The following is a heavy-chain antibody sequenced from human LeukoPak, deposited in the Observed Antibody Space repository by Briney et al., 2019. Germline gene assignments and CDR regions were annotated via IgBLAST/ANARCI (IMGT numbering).Heavy chain of an antibody. J-gene: IGHJ5*02. V-gene: IGHV1-8*01. CDR3: ARGPRNDP. D-gene: IGHD1-14*01. Sequence: GSVKVSCKTSGDPFTTYEINWGRQAAGQGLEWMGWVHPNTGNTAYAQRFQGRVTMTRDTSISTAYMELTSLTSNDTAVYFCARGPRNDPWGQGTLVTVSS. CDR2: VHPNTGNT. CDR1: GDPFTTYE.